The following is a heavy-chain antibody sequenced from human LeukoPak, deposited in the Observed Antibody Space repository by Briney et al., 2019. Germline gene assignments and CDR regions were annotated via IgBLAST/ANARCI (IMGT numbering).Heavy chain of an antibody. CDR3: AKDPTLYSGGWYALRWFDP. CDR1: GFTFSSYG. CDR2: IRYDGSNK. V-gene: IGHV3-30*02. Sequence: PGGSLRLSCAASGFTFSSYGMHWVRQAPGKGLEWVAFIRYDGSNKYYADSVKGRFTISRDNSKNTLYLQMNSLRAEDTAVYYCAKDPTLYSGGWYALRWFDPWGQGTLVTVSS. J-gene: IGHJ5*02. D-gene: IGHD6-19*01.